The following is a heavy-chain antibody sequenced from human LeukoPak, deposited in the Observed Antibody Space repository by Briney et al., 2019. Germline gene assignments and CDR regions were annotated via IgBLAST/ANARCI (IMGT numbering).Heavy chain of an antibody. Sequence: ASVTVSCKVSGYTLTELSMHWVRQAPGKGLEWMGGFDPEDGETIYAQKFQGRVTMTEDTSTDTAYMELSSLRSEDTAVYYCATAKLGYCSSTSCRGYYYYGMDVWGQGTTVTVSS. D-gene: IGHD2-2*01. CDR1: GYTLTELS. CDR2: FDPEDGET. CDR3: ATAKLGYCSSTSCRGYYYYGMDV. J-gene: IGHJ6*02. V-gene: IGHV1-24*01.